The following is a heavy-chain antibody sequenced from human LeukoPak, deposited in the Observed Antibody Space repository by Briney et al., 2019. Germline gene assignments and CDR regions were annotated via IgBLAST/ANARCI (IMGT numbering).Heavy chain of an antibody. J-gene: IGHJ3*02. Sequence: EGSLRLSCAASGFTFSSYWIHWVRQAPGKGLVWVSRINSDGSSTSYADSVKGRFTISRDNAKNTLYLQMNSLRAEDTAVYYCARAPYCGGDCYSAHDAFDIWGQGTMVTVSS. D-gene: IGHD2-21*02. V-gene: IGHV3-74*01. CDR2: INSDGSST. CDR3: ARAPYCGGDCYSAHDAFDI. CDR1: GFTFSSYW.